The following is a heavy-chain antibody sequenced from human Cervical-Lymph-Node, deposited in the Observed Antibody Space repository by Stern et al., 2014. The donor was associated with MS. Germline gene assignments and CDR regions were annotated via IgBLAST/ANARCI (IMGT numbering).Heavy chain of an antibody. CDR3: ASSYSGWDNPYHFYGMDL. CDR1: GGIFNRHA. Sequence: VQLVQSGAEVKKPGSSVKVSCKASGGIFNRHAFSWVRQAPGHGLEWMGGIIPISGKTSYAQQFQDRVNLIADESTDTVYIQLSSLRSEDAAVYYCASSYSGWDNPYHFYGMDLWGQGTAVTVSS. CDR2: IIPISGKT. J-gene: IGHJ6*02. V-gene: IGHV1-69*01. D-gene: IGHD5-12*01.